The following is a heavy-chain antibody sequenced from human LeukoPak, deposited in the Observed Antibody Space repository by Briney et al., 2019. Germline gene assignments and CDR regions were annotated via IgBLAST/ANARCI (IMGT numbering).Heavy chain of an antibody. J-gene: IGHJ4*02. V-gene: IGHV1-69*06. D-gene: IGHD3-10*01. CDR1: GGTFSSYA. Sequence: ASVKVSCKASGGTFSSYAISWVRQAPGQGLEWMGGIIPIFGTANYAQKFQGRVTITADKSTSTAYMELSSLRSEDTAVYYCARDFIGSGSYYAWFDYWGQGTLVTVSS. CDR2: IIPIFGTA. CDR3: ARDFIGSGSYYAWFDY.